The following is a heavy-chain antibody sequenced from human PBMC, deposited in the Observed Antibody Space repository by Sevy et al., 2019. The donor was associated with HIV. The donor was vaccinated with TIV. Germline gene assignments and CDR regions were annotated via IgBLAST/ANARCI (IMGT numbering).Heavy chain of an antibody. V-gene: IGHV3-30-3*01. CDR2: ISYEGSNK. CDR1: GFTFSSYA. J-gene: IGHJ4*02. D-gene: IGHD5-12*01. CDR3: ARGDIVATIAYFDY. Sequence: GGSLRLSCAASGFTFSSYAMHWVRQAPGKGLEWVAVISYEGSNKYYADSVKGRFTISRDNSKNTLYLQMNSLRAEDTAVYYCARGDIVATIAYFDYWGQGTLVTVSS.